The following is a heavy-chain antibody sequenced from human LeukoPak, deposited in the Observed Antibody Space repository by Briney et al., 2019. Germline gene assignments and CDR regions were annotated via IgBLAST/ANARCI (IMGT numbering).Heavy chain of an antibody. V-gene: IGHV1-2*06. CDR3: ARAGTIFGVVIRGDAFDI. CDR1: GYTFTGYY. J-gene: IGHJ3*02. CDR2: INPNSGGT. D-gene: IGHD3-3*01. Sequence: ASVKVSCKASGYTFTGYYMHWVRQAPGQGLEWMGRINPNSGGTNYAQKFQGRVTMTRDTSISTAYMELSRLRSDDTAVYYCARAGTIFGVVIRGDAFDIWGQGTMVTVSS.